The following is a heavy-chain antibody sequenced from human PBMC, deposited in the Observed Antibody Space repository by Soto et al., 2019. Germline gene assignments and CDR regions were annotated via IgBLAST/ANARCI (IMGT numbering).Heavy chain of an antibody. V-gene: IGHV1-18*01. J-gene: IGHJ4*02. CDR3: ARGGYGDY. CDR1: GYAFTTYG. CDR2: ISAHNGNT. D-gene: IGHD1-1*01. Sequence: QVHLVQSGAEVKKPGASVKVSCQASGYAFTTYGITWVRQAPGKGLEWMGWISAHNGNTNYAQKLQGRVTVTRDTSASAAYMELRGLRSDVTAVYYCARGGYGDYWGQGALVTVSS.